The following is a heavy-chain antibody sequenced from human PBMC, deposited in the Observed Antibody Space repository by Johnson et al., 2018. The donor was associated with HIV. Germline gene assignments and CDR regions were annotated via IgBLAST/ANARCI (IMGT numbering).Heavy chain of an antibody. Sequence: EVQLVESGGGLVQPGRSLRLSCAASGFTFDDYAMHWVRQAPGKGLEWVSGISWNSGSIGYADSVKGRFTISRDNAKKSLYLQMDSLRAEDTALYYCARDRKYNFWSGYDTWGQGTMVSVSS. J-gene: IGHJ3*01. CDR2: ISWNSGSI. D-gene: IGHD3-3*01. CDR3: ARDRKYNFWSGYDT. CDR1: GFTFDDYA. V-gene: IGHV3-9*01.